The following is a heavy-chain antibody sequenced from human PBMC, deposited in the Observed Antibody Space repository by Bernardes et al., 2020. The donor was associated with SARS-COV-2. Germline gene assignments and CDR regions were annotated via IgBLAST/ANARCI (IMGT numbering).Heavy chain of an antibody. Sequence: GGSLRLSCAASGFTVSTNYMTWVRQAPGKGLEWVSVLYSGGSTYYADSVKGRFTISRDNSKNTLYLQMNSLRAEDTAVYYCARESPAYLYRDYYFDYWGQGTLVTVSS. CDR2: LYSGGST. CDR3: ARESPAYLYRDYYFDY. CDR1: GFTVSTNY. J-gene: IGHJ4*02. V-gene: IGHV3-53*01. D-gene: IGHD2-2*02.